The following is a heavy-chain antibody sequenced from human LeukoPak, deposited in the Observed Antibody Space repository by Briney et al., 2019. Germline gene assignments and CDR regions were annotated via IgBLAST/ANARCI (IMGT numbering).Heavy chain of an antibody. J-gene: IGHJ5*02. V-gene: IGHV4-38-2*02. D-gene: IGHD3-10*01. CDR3: ARDYYGSGSFNWFDP. CDR1: GYSISSGYY. Sequence: SETLSLTCTVSGYSISSGYYWGWIRQPPGKGLEWIGSIYHSGSTYYNPSLKSRVTISVDTSKNQFSLKLSSVTAADTAVYCCARDYYGSGSFNWFDPWGQGTLVTVSS. CDR2: IYHSGST.